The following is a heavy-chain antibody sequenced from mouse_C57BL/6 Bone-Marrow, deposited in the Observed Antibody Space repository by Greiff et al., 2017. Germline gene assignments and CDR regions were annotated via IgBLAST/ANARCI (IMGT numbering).Heavy chain of an antibody. V-gene: IGHV2-9-1*01. CDR1: GFSLTSYA. Sequence: QVQLKQSGPGLVAPSQSLSITCTVSGFSLTSYAISWVRQPPGKGLEWLGVIWTGGGTNYNSALKSRLSISKDNSKSQVFLKMNSLQTDDTARYYCAKHSNLYYYAMDYWGQGTSVTVSS. J-gene: IGHJ4*01. CDR3: AKHSNLYYYAMDY. CDR2: IWTGGGT. D-gene: IGHD2-5*01.